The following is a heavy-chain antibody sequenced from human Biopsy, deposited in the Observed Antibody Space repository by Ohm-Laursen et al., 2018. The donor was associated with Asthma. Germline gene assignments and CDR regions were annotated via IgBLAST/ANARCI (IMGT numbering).Heavy chain of an antibody. CDR1: GYSLTDLS. D-gene: IGHD4-17*01. J-gene: IGHJ4*02. CDR2: HDHEEGGT. Sequence: SSVKVSCTISGYSLTDLSMHWVRQAPGQGLEWMGGHDHEEGGTVNARRFQGRVTMTEDTSTDTAYMELSSLSSDDTAVYYCASDFPKDYVRYNFQFWGQGTLVTDSS. V-gene: IGHV1-24*01. CDR3: ASDFPKDYVRYNFQF.